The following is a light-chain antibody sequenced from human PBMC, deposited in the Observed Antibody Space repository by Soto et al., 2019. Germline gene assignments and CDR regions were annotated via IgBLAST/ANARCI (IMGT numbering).Light chain of an antibody. Sequence: EIVLTQSPCTLSLSPGERATLSCRASQSVSSSYLAWYQQKPGQAPRLLIYGASSRATGIPDRFSGSGSGTDFTLTISRLEPEDFAVYYCQHYGYSLWTFGQGTKVDIK. CDR1: QSVSSSY. CDR3: QHYGYSLWT. V-gene: IGKV3-20*01. J-gene: IGKJ1*01. CDR2: GAS.